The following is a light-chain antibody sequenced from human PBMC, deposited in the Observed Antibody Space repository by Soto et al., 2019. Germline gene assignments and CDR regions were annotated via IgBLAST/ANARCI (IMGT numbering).Light chain of an antibody. Sequence: EIVMTQSPATLSLSPGDSATLSCRASQSVSSNLAWYQQKTGQAPRLLIYGASSRATGIPDRLSGSGSGTDLSLTISSLEPEDFAVYYCQKYGVSPRTFGQGTKVDIK. V-gene: IGKV3-20*01. CDR3: QKYGVSPRT. CDR1: QSVSSN. J-gene: IGKJ1*01. CDR2: GAS.